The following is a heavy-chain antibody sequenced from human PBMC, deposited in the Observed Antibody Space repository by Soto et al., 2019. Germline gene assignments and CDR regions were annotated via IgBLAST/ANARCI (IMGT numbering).Heavy chain of an antibody. CDR3: APRLHDPDGNFVFDY. CDR1: GASISSNNW. J-gene: IGHJ4*02. CDR2: IYHTGNT. Sequence: PSETLSLTCAVSGASISSNNWWIWVRQTPGKGLEWIGEIYHTGNTNYNPSLKGRVTMSIDMAENQFSLKLTSVTAPDTAVYYCAPRLHDPDGNFVFDYWGQGMLVTVCS. V-gene: IGHV4-4*02. D-gene: IGHD6-25*01.